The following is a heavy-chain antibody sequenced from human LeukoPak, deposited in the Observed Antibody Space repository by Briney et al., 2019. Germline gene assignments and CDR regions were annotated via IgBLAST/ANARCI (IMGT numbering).Heavy chain of an antibody. V-gene: IGHV1-69*06. CDR3: CDGDYYFDY. J-gene: IGHJ4*02. CDR2: IIPIFGTA. D-gene: IGHD4-17*01. Sequence: SVKVSCKASGGTFSSSAISWVRQAPGQGLEWMGGIIPIFGTANYAQKFQGRVTITADKSTSTAYMELSSLRSEDTAVYYCCDGDYYFDYWGQGSLVTVSS. CDR1: GGTFSSSA.